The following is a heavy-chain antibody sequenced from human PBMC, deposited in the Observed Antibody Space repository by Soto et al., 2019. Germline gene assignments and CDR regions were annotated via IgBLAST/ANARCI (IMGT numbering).Heavy chain of an antibody. CDR2: IYYSGST. Sequence: SETLSLTCTVSGGSISSYYWSWIRQPPGKGLEWIGYIYYSGSTNYNPSLKSRVTISVDTSKNPFSLKLSSVTAADTAVYYCARGYYDFWSGYPVNWFDPWGQGTLVTVSS. CDR1: GGSISSYY. CDR3: ARGYYDFWSGYPVNWFDP. D-gene: IGHD3-3*01. V-gene: IGHV4-59*01. J-gene: IGHJ5*02.